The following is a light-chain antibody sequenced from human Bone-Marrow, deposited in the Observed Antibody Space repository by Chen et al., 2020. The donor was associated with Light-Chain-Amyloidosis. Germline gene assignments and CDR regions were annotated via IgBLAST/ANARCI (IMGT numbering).Light chain of an antibody. J-gene: IGLJ2*01. CDR3: QSADSSGTYEVI. CDR1: DLPTKY. CDR2: RDT. Sequence: SYELTQPPSVSVSPGQTARITCSGDDLPTKYAYWYQQKPGQAPVLVIHRDTDRPSGISERSAGSSSGTTATLTISGVQAEDEADYHCQSADSSGTYEVIFGGGTKLTVL. V-gene: IGLV3-25*03.